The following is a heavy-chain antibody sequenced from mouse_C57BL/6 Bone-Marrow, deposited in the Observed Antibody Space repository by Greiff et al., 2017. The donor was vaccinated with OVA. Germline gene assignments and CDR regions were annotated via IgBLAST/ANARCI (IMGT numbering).Heavy chain of an antibody. V-gene: IGHV1-64*01. J-gene: IGHJ2*01. CDR3: ARRNWFDY. CDR1: GYTFTSYW. CDR2: IHPNSGST. D-gene: IGHD4-1*01. Sequence: QVQLQQPGAELLKPGASVQLSCKASGYTFTSYWLHWVKQRSGQGLEWIGMIHPNSGSTNYNEKFKSKATLTGDQSSSTAYIQLSSLTSEDSAVYYCARRNWFDYWGQGATLTVSS.